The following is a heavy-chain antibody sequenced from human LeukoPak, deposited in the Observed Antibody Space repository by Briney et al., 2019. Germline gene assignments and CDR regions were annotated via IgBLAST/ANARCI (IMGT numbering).Heavy chain of an antibody. V-gene: IGHV1-69*01. Sequence: SVKLSCKASGGTFSSYAISWVRQAPGQGLERMGGIIPIFGTANYAQKFQGRVTITADESTSTAYMELSSLRSEDTAVYYCARGDTMVRGVITNSPYYYYYMDVWGKGTTVTVSS. CDR2: IIPIFGTA. J-gene: IGHJ6*03. D-gene: IGHD3-10*01. CDR3: ARGDTMVRGVITNSPYYYYYMDV. CDR1: GGTFSSYA.